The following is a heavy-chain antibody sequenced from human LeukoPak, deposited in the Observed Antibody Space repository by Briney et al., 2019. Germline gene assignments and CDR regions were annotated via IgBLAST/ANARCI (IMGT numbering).Heavy chain of an antibody. D-gene: IGHD1/OR15-1a*01. CDR2: IIPIFGTA. J-gene: IGHJ6*03. CDR3: ARVLNWNRAPYYMDV. V-gene: IGHV1-69*05. CDR1: GGTFSSYA. Sequence: GASVKVSCKASGGTFSSYAISWVRQAPGQGLEWMGGIIPIFGTANYAQKFQGRVTITTDESTSTAYMELSSLRSEDTAVYYCARVLNWNRAPYYMDVWGKGTTVTVSS.